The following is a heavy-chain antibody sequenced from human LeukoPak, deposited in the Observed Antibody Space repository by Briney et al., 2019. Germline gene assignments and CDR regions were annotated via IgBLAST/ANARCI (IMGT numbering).Heavy chain of an antibody. CDR3: ARGEVYDSSGYYPYYYYYGMDV. D-gene: IGHD3-22*01. J-gene: IGHJ6*02. V-gene: IGHV1-2*06. CDR1: GGTFSSYA. Sequence: ASVKVSCKASGGTFSSYAISWVRQAPGQGLEWMGRINPNSGGTNYAQKFQGRVTMTRDTSISTAYMELSRLRSDDTAVYYCARGEVYDSSGYYPYYYYYGMDVWGQGTTVTVSS. CDR2: INPNSGGT.